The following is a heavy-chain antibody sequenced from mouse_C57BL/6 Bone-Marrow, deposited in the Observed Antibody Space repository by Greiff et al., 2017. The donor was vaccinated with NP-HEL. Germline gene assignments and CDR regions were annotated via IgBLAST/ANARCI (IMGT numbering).Heavy chain of an antibody. CDR1: GYTFTSYW. CDR3: AGNAHYYCGSSLDF. J-gene: IGHJ2*01. D-gene: IGHD1-1*01. CDR2: IDPSDSYT. V-gene: IGHV1-59*01. Sequence: VQLQQPGAELVRPGTSVKLSCKASGYTFTSYWMHWVKQRPGQGLEWIGVIDPSDSYTNYNQKFKGKATLTVDTSSSTAYMQLSSLTSEYSAVYDGAGNAHYYCGSSLDFGGRGTTLTVSS.